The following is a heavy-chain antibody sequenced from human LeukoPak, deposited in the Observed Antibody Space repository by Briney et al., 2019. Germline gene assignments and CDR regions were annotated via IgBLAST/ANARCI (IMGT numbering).Heavy chain of an antibody. V-gene: IGHV4-59*08. CDR3: ARTYCRGGSGHFDY. CDR1: GGSISSYY. D-gene: IGHD2-15*01. Sequence: SETLSLTCTVSGGSISSYYWSWIRQPPGKGLEWIGYISYSGSSDSNPSLKSRVTFSVDASKNQISLRLSSVTAADTAVYYCARTYCRGGSGHFDYWGQGTLVTVSS. J-gene: IGHJ4*02. CDR2: ISYSGSS.